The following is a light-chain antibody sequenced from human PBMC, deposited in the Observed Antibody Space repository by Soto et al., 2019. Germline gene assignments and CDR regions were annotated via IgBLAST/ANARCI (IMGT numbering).Light chain of an antibody. CDR2: GAS. Sequence: EIVLTQSPGTLSLSPGERATLSCRASQSVSSSSYLAWYQQKPGQAPRLLIYGASSRATGIPDRFSGSGSGTYFTLTISRLEPEDCAVYYCQQYGSAPSYTFGQGTKLEIK. V-gene: IGKV3-20*01. CDR1: QSVSSSSY. CDR3: QQYGSAPSYT. J-gene: IGKJ2*01.